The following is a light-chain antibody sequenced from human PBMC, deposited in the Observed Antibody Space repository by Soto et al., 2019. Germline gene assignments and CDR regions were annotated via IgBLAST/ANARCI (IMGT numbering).Light chain of an antibody. Sequence: DIVMTQSPDSLAVSLGERATINCKSSQSVLSSSNNKNYLAWYQQKPGQPPKLLIYWASTRESGVPDRFSGRGSWSDFTLTISSLQAEDVEVYYCQQYYSTPVTFGGGTKVESK. CDR2: WAS. J-gene: IGKJ4*01. V-gene: IGKV4-1*01. CDR1: QSVLSSSNNKNY. CDR3: QQYYSTPVT.